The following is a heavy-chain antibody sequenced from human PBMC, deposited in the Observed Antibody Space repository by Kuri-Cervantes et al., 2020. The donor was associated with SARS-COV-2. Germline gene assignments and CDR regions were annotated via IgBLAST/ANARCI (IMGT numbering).Heavy chain of an antibody. CDR1: GGSFSGYY. D-gene: IGHD3-3*01. J-gene: IGHJ6*03. Sequence: SETLSLTCAVYGGSFSGYYWSWIRQPPGKGLEWIGEINHGGGTNYNPSLMSRVTISVDTSKNQFSLKLRSVTAADTTVYYCARGVRFLDPKYCYFYYYMDVWGKGTTVTVSS. CDR3: ARGVRFLDPKYCYFYYYMDV. V-gene: IGHV4-34*01. CDR2: INHGGGT.